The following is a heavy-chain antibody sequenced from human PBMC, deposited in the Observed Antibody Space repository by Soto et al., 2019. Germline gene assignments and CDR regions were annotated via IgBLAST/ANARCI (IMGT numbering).Heavy chain of an antibody. D-gene: IGHD2-2*01. CDR2: IYYSGTT. Sequence: SETLSLTCTVSGDSISGSSCHWAWIRQPPGKGLEWIASIYYSGTTYYNPSLKSRVTVSVDTSKNQFSLKLNSVTAADTAVYYCARLYKGAAARNTFDYWGQGTLVTVSS. CDR3: ARLYKGAAARNTFDY. CDR1: GDSISGSSCH. V-gene: IGHV4-39*01. J-gene: IGHJ4*02.